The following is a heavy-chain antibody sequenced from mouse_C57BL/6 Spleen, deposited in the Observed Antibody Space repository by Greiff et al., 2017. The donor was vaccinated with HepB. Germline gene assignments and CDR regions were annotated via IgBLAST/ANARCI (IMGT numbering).Heavy chain of an antibody. CDR3: ARSDYYYGSSYVFAY. CDR1: GYTFTDYY. V-gene: IGHV1-76*01. J-gene: IGHJ3*01. D-gene: IGHD1-1*01. CDR2: IYPGSGNT. Sequence: VQLQQSGAELVRPGASVKLSCKASGYTFTDYYINWVKQRPGQGLEWIARIYPGSGNTYYNEKFKGKATLTAEKSSSTAYMQLSSLTSEDSAVYFCARSDYYYGSSYVFAYWGQGTLVTVSA.